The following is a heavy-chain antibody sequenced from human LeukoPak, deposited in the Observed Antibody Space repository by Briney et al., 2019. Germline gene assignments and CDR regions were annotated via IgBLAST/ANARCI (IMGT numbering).Heavy chain of an antibody. CDR2: IKQDGSEK. V-gene: IGHV3-7*01. J-gene: IGHJ6*03. Sequence: PGGSLRLSCAASGFTFSSYWMSWVRQAPGKGLEWVANIKQDGSEKYYVDSVKGRFTISRDNAKNSLYLQMNSLRAEDTAVYYCARVVPAAMYYYYMDVWGKGTTVTVSS. CDR3: ARVVPAAMYYYYMDV. CDR1: GFTFSSYW. D-gene: IGHD2-2*01.